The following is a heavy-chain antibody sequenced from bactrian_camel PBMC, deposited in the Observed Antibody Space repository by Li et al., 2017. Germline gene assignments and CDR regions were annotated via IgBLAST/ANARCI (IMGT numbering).Heavy chain of an antibody. CDR1: GYAYSSYC. D-gene: IGHD3*01. J-gene: IGHJ4*01. Sequence: QVQLVESGGDSVQAGGSLRLSCAASGYAYSSYCMGWFRQAPGKEREGVAAIDADGSTSYVDSVKGRFTISRDNAKNTVYLQLNSLKSEDTALYYCAGAPPNGLIYHWAYEYHYWGQGTQVTVS. V-gene: IGHV3S26*01. CDR2: IDADGST. CDR3: AGAPPNGLIYHWAYEYHY.